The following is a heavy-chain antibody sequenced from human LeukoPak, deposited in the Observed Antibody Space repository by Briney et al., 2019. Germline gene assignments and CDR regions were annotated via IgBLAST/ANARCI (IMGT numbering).Heavy chain of an antibody. CDR3: ARGRVYYAPFDY. CDR2: INHSGST. D-gene: IGHD3-10*01. CDR1: GGSFSGYY. V-gene: IGHV4-34*01. Sequence: SETLSLTCAVYGGSFSGYYWSWLRQPPGKGLEWIGEINHSGSTNYNPSLISRVTVSLDTSKNQFSLKLASVTAADTAVYYCARGRVYYAPFDYWGQGTLVTVSS. J-gene: IGHJ4*02.